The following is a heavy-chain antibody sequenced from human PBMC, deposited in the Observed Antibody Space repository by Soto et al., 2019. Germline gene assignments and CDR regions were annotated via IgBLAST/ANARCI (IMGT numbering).Heavy chain of an antibody. Sequence: GGSLRLSCAASGFTFRSFTMNWVRQAPGKGLEWVSTISSNSAYIYYTDALRGRFTISRDNAKNSLHLQMNSLRAEDTAVYYCTRDASRDSSARGWFDPWGPGTLVTDSS. CDR1: GFTFRSFT. V-gene: IGHV3-21*01. D-gene: IGHD6-13*01. CDR3: TRDASRDSSARGWFDP. CDR2: ISSNSAYI. J-gene: IGHJ5*02.